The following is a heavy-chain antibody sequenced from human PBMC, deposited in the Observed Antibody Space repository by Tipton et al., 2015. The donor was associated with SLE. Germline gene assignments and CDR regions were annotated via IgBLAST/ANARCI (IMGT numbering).Heavy chain of an antibody. Sequence: TLSLTCTVSGGSISSHYWSWIRQPPGKGLEWIGYIYYSGSTNYNPSLKSRVTISVDTSKNQFSLKLSSVTAADTAVYYCASGSEYYYDSSGYSDYWGQGTLVTVSS. CDR1: GGSISSHY. CDR3: ASGSEYYYDSSGYSDY. V-gene: IGHV4-59*11. J-gene: IGHJ4*02. CDR2: IYYSGST. D-gene: IGHD3-22*01.